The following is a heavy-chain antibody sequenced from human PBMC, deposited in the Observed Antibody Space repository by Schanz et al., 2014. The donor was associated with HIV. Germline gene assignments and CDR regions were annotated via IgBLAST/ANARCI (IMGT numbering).Heavy chain of an antibody. Sequence: VQLLESGGGLEQPGGSLRLSCAASGFTFSIYAMSWVRQAPGKGLEWVAVISYDGSIKEYADSVKGRFAISRDNSKNTVYLQMNSLRGEDSAVYYCAKVGRIYSTTWIDHWGQGTLITVSS. V-gene: IGHV3-30*18. CDR1: GFTFSIYA. D-gene: IGHD6-13*01. J-gene: IGHJ4*02. CDR2: ISYDGSIK. CDR3: AKVGRIYSTTWIDH.